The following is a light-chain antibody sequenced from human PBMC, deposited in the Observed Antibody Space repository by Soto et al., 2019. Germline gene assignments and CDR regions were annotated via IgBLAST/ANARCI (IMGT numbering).Light chain of an antibody. J-gene: IGKJ5*01. V-gene: IGKV1-27*01. Sequence: DIQMTQSPSSLSASVGDRVTITCRASPGIINYLAWYQQKPGKVPKLLIYAASTLQSGVPSRFSGSGSGTEFTLHISSLQPEDVATYYCQKYNSAPLTFGEGTRLEIK. CDR2: AAS. CDR1: PGIINY. CDR3: QKYNSAPLT.